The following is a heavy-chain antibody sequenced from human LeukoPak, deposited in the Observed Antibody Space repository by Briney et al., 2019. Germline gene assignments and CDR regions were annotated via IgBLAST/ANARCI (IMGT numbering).Heavy chain of an antibody. J-gene: IGHJ3*02. CDR3: VTSTGYSSSWGAFDI. D-gene: IGHD6-13*01. CDR2: INLNSGGT. Sequence: ASVKVSRKASGFPFARYYLHWVRQAPGQGLEWMGWINLNSGGTNYAQRFRGSVTLTRDTSISTAYMDLSSLRSDDTAVYYCVTSTGYSSSWGAFDIWGQGTMVTVSS. V-gene: IGHV1-2*02. CDR1: GFPFARYY.